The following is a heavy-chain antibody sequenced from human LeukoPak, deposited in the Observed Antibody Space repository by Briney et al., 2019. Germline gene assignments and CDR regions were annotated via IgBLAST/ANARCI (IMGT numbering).Heavy chain of an antibody. CDR3: SSPDYDFWSGYG. J-gene: IGHJ4*02. CDR2: INPNSGGT. CDR1: GYTFTGYY. V-gene: IGHV1-2*02. Sequence: ASVKVSCKASGYTFTGYYMHWVRQAPGQGLEWMGWINPNSGGTNYAQKFQGRVTMTRDTSISTAYMELSRLRSDDTAVYYCSSPDYDFWSGYGWGPGTLVTVSS. D-gene: IGHD3-3*01.